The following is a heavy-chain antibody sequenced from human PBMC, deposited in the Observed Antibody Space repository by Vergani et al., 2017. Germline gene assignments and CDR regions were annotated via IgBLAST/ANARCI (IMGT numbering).Heavy chain of an antibody. J-gene: IGHJ6*03. CDR3: ARGGYSSSWYYYYYMDV. CDR2: IIPIFGTA. CDR1: GGTFSSYA. D-gene: IGHD6-13*01. Sequence: QVQLVQSGAEVKKPGSSVKVSCKASGGTFSSYAISWVRQAPGQGLEWMGGIIPIFGTANYAQKFQGRVTITADESTSTAYMERSSLRSEDTAVYYCARGGYSSSWYYYYYMDVWGKGTTVTVSS. V-gene: IGHV1-69*01.